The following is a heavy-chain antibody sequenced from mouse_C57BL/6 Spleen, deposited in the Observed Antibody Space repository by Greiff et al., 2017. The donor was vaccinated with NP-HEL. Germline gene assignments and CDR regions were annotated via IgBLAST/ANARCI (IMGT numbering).Heavy chain of an antibody. Sequence: QIQLQQSGAELVRPGASVTLSCKASGYTFTDYEMHWVKQTPVHGLEWIGAIDPETGGTAYNQKFKGKAILTADKSSSTAYMELRSLTSEDSAVYYCTGRVYDGYYFDYWGQGTTLTVSS. CDR2: IDPETGGT. V-gene: IGHV1-15*01. D-gene: IGHD2-3*01. J-gene: IGHJ2*01. CDR1: GYTFTDYE. CDR3: TGRVYDGYYFDY.